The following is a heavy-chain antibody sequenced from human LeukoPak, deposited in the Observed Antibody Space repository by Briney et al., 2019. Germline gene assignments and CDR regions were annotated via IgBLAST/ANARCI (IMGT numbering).Heavy chain of an antibody. J-gene: IGHJ4*02. CDR3: AKDRAGYSSSWYEDY. V-gene: IGHV3-23*01. Sequence: PGASLRLSCAASGFTFSNYAMSWVRQAPGKGLEWVSAITGSGGNTYYADSVKGRFTISRDNSKNTLYLQMNSLRAEDTAVYYCAKDRAGYSSSWYEDYWGQGTLVTVSS. CDR1: GFTFSNYA. CDR2: ITGSGGNT. D-gene: IGHD6-13*01.